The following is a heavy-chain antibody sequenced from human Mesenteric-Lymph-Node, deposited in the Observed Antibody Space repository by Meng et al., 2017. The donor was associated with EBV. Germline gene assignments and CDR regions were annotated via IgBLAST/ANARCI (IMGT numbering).Heavy chain of an antibody. J-gene: IGHJ4*02. CDR2: ISSSSSYI. CDR3: AKDVLGDY. V-gene: IGHV3-21*02. D-gene: IGHD3-10*02. CDR1: GFTFISYA. Sequence: EVQLVESGGGLVQPGESLSISCEVSGFTFISYAMNWVRQAPGKGLEWVSSISSSSSYIYYADSVKGRFTISRDNAKNSLDLQMNSLRAEDTAVYYCAKDVLGDYWGQGTLVTVSS.